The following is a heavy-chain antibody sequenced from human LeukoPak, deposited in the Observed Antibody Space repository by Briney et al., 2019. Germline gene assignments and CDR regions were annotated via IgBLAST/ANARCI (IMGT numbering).Heavy chain of an antibody. J-gene: IGHJ2*01. Sequence: GESLKISCQASGYNFIRYWIGWVRQKPGQGLEWIGIIYPTDSDTKYNQSLHGHVTISGDESISTTYLQWTSLNTSDTAMYFCARRIVAHWYLDLWGRGTLVTVSS. V-gene: IGHV5-51*01. CDR3: ARRIVAHWYLDL. CDR1: GYNFIRYW. D-gene: IGHD5-12*01. CDR2: IYPTDSDT.